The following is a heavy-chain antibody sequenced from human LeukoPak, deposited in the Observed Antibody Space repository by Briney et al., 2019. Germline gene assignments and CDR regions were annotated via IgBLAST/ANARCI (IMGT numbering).Heavy chain of an antibody. V-gene: IGHV3-23*01. CDR3: AKGRSGYYSLFDY. Sequence: PGGSLRLSCAASGITFSSYAMTWVRQAPGKGLEWVSLISGTGGTTYYADSVKGRFSMSRDNSKNTLYLQMNSLRVEDTAVYYCAKGRSGYYSLFDYWGQGTLVTVSS. CDR2: ISGTGGTT. J-gene: IGHJ4*02. CDR1: GITFSSYA. D-gene: IGHD3-22*01.